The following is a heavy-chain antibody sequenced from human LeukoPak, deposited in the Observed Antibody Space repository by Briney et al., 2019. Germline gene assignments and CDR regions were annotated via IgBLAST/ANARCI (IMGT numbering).Heavy chain of an antibody. CDR3: SRENGAFSPFGY. V-gene: IGHV4-31*03. CDR1: GGSISSGGYY. CDR2: IYYGGST. J-gene: IGHJ4*02. Sequence: SETLSLTCTVSGGSISSGGYYWSWIRQHPGKGLEWIGYIYYGGSTYSNPSLMSRVTISADTSKNQFSLNLSSVTAADTAVYYCSRENGAFSPFGYWGQGTLVTVLS. D-gene: IGHD2-8*01.